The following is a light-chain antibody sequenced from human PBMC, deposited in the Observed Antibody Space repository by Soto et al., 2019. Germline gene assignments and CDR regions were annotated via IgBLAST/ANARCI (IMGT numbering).Light chain of an antibody. CDR1: QTVSSN. J-gene: IGKJ1*01. CDR2: GAS. CDR3: QHFGNSLWT. V-gene: IGKV3-15*01. Sequence: EIVMTQSPATLSLVPGERATLSCMASQTVSSNLAWYQQKPGQATRLLTYGASTRATGIPARFSGSGSGTDFTLTISGLEPEDFAVYYCQHFGNSLWTFGQGTKVDIK.